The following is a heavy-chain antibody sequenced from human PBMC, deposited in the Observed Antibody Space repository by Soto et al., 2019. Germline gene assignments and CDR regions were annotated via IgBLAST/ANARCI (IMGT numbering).Heavy chain of an antibody. D-gene: IGHD3-10*01. V-gene: IGHV4-34*01. Sequence: QVQLQQWGAGLLKPSETLSITCAVYGGSFSGYYWSWIRQPPGKGLEWIGEINHSGSTNYNPSLKSRVTISVDTSKNQFSLKLRSVTAAATAVYYCARADYYGSGSLAPRIDSWGQGTLVTFSS. CDR3: ARADYYGSGSLAPRIDS. CDR1: GGSFSGYY. CDR2: INHSGST. J-gene: IGHJ4*02.